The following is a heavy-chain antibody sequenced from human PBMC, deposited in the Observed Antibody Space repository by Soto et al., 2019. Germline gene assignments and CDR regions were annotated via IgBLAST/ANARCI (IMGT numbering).Heavy chain of an antibody. CDR1: AFTFSSYS. CDR3: ARGTHYYDRTYYYSAMDV. D-gene: IGHD3-22*01. J-gene: IGHJ6*02. Sequence: EVQLVESGGGLVKPGGSLRLSCADSAFTFSSYSMNWVRQAPGKGLEWVSSISSSSNYIYYADSVKGRFTISRDNAKDSLYLQMNSLRAEDTAVYYCARGTHYYDRTYYYSAMDVWGQGTTVTVSS. V-gene: IGHV3-21*01. CDR2: ISSSSNYI.